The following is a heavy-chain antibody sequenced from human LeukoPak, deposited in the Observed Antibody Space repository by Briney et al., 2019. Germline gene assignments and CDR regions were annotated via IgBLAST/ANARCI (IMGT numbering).Heavy chain of an antibody. V-gene: IGHV3-23*01. D-gene: IGHD3-3*01. Sequence: PGGSLRLSCAASGFTFSSYAMSWVRQAPGKGLEWVSAISGSGGRTYYADSVKGRFTISRDNSKNTLYLQMNSLRAEDTAVYYCAKDYDFWSGPPGHDAFDIWGQGTMVTVSS. CDR1: GFTFSSYA. CDR3: AKDYDFWSGPPGHDAFDI. CDR2: ISGSGGRT. J-gene: IGHJ3*02.